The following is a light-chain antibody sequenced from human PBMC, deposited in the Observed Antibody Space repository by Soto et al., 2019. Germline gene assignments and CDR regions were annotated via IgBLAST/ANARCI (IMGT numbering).Light chain of an antibody. Sequence: QSALTQPPSASGSPGQSVTISCTGTSSDVGGYNYVSWYQQHPGKAPKRMIYEVSKRPSGVPDRFSGSKSGNTASLTVSGLQAEDEADYYCSSYAGSKNFYVVFVGGTKLPVL. J-gene: IGLJ2*01. CDR1: SSDVGGYNY. CDR2: EVS. CDR3: SSYAGSKNFYVV. V-gene: IGLV2-8*01.